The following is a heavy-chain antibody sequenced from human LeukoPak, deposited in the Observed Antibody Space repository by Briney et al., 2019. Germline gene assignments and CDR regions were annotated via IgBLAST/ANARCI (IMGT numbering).Heavy chain of an antibody. J-gene: IGHJ4*02. CDR3: AKGPQLYSGYHPDY. Sequence: GGSLRLSCAASGFTFSSDAMTWVRQAPGEGLEWVSTITGSDDTTYYADSVKGRFTISRDYSKNTVHLQLNSLRAEDTAMYYCAKGPQLYSGYHPDYWSQGTLVTVSS. CDR1: GFTFSSDA. V-gene: IGHV3-23*01. CDR2: ITGSDDTT. D-gene: IGHD5-12*01.